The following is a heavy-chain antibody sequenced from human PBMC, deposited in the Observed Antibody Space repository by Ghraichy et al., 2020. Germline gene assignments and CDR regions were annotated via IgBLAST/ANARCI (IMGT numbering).Heavy chain of an antibody. Sequence: ASVKVSCKASGYILTSYGMSWVRQAPGQGLEWMGWISGYNGNTRYAQNLQGRVTMTTDTSTSTAYMEVRSLRSDDTAVYYCARDGMLINSNYGMDVWGQGTIVTV. D-gene: IGHD3-16*01. CDR3: ARDGMLINSNYGMDV. CDR2: ISGYNGNT. J-gene: IGHJ6*02. CDR1: GYILTSYG. V-gene: IGHV1-18*01.